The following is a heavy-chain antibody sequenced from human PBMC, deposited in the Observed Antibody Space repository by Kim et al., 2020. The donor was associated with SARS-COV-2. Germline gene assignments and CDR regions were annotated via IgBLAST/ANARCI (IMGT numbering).Heavy chain of an antibody. Sequence: SLKCRFTISGDNSKNTLYLQMNSLRAEDTAVYYCASSDFWSGYYTGMPYWGQGTLVTVSS. J-gene: IGHJ4*02. V-gene: IGHV3-30*07. D-gene: IGHD3-3*01. CDR3: ASSDFWSGYYTGMPY.